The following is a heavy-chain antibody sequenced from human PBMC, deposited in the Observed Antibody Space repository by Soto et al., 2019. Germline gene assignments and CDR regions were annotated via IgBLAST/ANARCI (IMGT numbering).Heavy chain of an antibody. Sequence: QVQLVQSGAEVKKPGSSVKVSCKASGGTFSSYAISWVRQAPGQGLEWMGGIIPIFGTANYAQKFQGRVTITADESTNTAYMELSRLRSEDTAVYYCARDDSNYVNYYYYYGMDVWGQGTTVTVSS. V-gene: IGHV1-69*01. CDR1: GGTFSSYA. D-gene: IGHD4-4*01. J-gene: IGHJ6*02. CDR3: ARDDSNYVNYYYYYGMDV. CDR2: IIPIFGTA.